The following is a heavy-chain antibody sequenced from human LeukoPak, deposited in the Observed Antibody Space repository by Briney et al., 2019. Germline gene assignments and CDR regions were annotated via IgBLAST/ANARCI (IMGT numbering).Heavy chain of an antibody. Sequence: SETLSLTCTVSGYSISSGYYWGWIRQPPGKGLEWIGSIYHSGSTYYNPSLKSRVTISVDTSKNQFSLKLSSVTAADTAVYYCARRLPGFLVRGVLNGNWFDPWGQGTLVTVSS. D-gene: IGHD3-10*01. V-gene: IGHV4-38-2*02. CDR3: ARRLPGFLVRGVLNGNWFDP. CDR1: GYSISSGYY. CDR2: IYHSGST. J-gene: IGHJ5*02.